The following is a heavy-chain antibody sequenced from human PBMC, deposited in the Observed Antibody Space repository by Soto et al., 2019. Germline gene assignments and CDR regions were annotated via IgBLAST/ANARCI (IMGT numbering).Heavy chain of an antibody. J-gene: IGHJ5*01. CDR2: IFFSGTT. V-gene: IGHV4-39*01. D-gene: IGHD3-10*01. CDR3: ARGVFLLTSYFDS. Sequence: QLHLLESGPKLVKSSETLSLTCTVSGGSISSNTHLWGWIRQPPGKGLEWLGNIFFSGTTYYNPSLKGRVSISKDTSRSQFSLKVASVTAADTAVYYCARGVFLLTSYFDSWGQGTPVTVSS. CDR1: GGSISSNTHL.